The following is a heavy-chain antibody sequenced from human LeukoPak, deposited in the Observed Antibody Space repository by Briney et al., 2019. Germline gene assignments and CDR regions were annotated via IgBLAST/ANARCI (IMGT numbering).Heavy chain of an antibody. Sequence: SEALSLTCTVSGGSISSSIYYWGWFRQPPGKGLEWIGSIYYNVATYYNSSLKSRVTISVDTSKNHLSLKLSSVTAADTAVYYCARVRDGYNRNWAYWGQGTLVTVSS. CDR1: GGSISSSIYY. CDR3: ARVRDGYNRNWAY. D-gene: IGHD5-24*01. V-gene: IGHV4-39*02. J-gene: IGHJ4*02. CDR2: IYYNVAT.